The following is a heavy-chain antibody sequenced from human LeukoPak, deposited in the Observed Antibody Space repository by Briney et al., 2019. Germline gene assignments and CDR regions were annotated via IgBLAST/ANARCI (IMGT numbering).Heavy chain of an antibody. Sequence: PSETLSLTCAVYGGSFSNYYWSWIRQPPGKGLEWIGEINDSGRTNYNPSLMSRVTVSVDTSKNQFSLRLTSVTATDTAVHYCARRWNYGRNYYIDVWGNGATVSVSS. V-gene: IGHV4-34*01. CDR1: GGSFSNYY. CDR3: ARRWNYGRNYYIDV. J-gene: IGHJ6*03. CDR2: INDSGRT. D-gene: IGHD1-7*01.